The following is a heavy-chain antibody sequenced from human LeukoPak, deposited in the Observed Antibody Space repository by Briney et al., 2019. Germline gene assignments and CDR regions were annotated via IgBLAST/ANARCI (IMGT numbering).Heavy chain of an antibody. CDR3: AREDFGLDV. Sequence: TGGSLRLSCAASGFTFSNFRMNWVRQAPGKGLEWVSYISTSGTTIYYADSVKGRFTISRDNAKDSLYLQMNSLRAEDTSVYYCAREDFGLDVWGQGTTVTVSS. V-gene: IGHV3-48*01. CDR2: ISTSGTTI. J-gene: IGHJ6*02. CDR1: GFTFSNFR.